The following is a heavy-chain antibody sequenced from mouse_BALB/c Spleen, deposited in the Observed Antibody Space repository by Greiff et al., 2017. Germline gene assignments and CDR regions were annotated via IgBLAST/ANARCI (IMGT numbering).Heavy chain of an antibody. CDR3: ARQGDIVYDGYSYAMDY. CDR1: GFTFSSYA. Sequence: EVMLVESGGGLVKPGGSLKLSCAASGFTFSSYAMSWVRQTPEKRLEWVATISSGGSYTYYPDSVKGRFTISRDNAKNTLYLQMSSLRSEDTAMYYCARQGDIVYDGYSYAMDYWGQGTSGTVSS. D-gene: IGHD2-3*01. V-gene: IGHV5-9-3*01. CDR2: ISSGGSYT. J-gene: IGHJ4*01.